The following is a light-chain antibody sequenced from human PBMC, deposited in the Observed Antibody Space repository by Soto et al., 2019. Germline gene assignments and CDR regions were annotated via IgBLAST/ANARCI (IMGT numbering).Light chain of an antibody. CDR2: LNSDGRH. Sequence: QSVLTQSPSASASLGASVKLTCTLSSGHSNYAIAWHQQQSEKGPRYLMKLNSDGRHSKGDRIPDRFSGSSSGAERYLTISRLQSADEADYACQTWGSGIVVFGGGAKVTVL. CDR3: QTWGSGIVV. V-gene: IGLV4-69*01. J-gene: IGLJ2*01. CDR1: SGHSNYA.